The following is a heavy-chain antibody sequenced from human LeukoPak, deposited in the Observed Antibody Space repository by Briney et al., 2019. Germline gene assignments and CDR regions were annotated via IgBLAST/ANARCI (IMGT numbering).Heavy chain of an antibody. CDR1: GFIYSSYG. J-gene: IGHJ1*01. CDR3: AKDVGSGWYSEYFQH. D-gene: IGHD6-19*01. CDR2: ISSSGSTI. V-gene: IGHV3-11*01. Sequence: GGSLRLSCAASGFIYSSYGMSWIRQAPGKGLEWVSYISSSGSTIYYADSVKGRFTISRDNAKNTLYLQMNSLRAEDTAVYYCAKDVGSGWYSEYFQHWGQGTLVTVSS.